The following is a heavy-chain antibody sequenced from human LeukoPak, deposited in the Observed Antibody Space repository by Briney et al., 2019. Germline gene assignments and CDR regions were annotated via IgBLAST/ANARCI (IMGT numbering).Heavy chain of an antibody. Sequence: ASVKVSCKASGYTFTSYDINWVRQATGQGLEWMGWMNPNSGNTGYAQKFQGRVTMTRNTSISTAYMELSSLRSGDTAVYYCARDSQSGYDYNFDYWGQGTLVTVSS. CDR3: ARDSQSGYDYNFDY. CDR1: GYTFTSYD. V-gene: IGHV1-8*01. J-gene: IGHJ4*02. D-gene: IGHD5-12*01. CDR2: MNPNSGNT.